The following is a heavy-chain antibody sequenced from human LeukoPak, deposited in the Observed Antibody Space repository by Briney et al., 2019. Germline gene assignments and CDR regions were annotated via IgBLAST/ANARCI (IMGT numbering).Heavy chain of an antibody. V-gene: IGHV3-53*01. CDR1: GFSVTTKY. CDR2: MYSGGGT. J-gene: IGHJ3*02. CDR3: AREKSYYEYAFDM. Sequence: GGSLGLSCAASGFSVTTKYMSWVRQAPGKGLEWVSVMYSGGGTIYSDSVKGRFTISRDNSKNTLFLEMNSLRAEDTAVYYCAREKSYYEYAFDMWGQGTMVTVSS. D-gene: IGHD3-22*01.